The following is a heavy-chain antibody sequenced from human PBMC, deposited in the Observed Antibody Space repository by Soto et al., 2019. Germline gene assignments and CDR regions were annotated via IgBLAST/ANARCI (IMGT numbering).Heavy chain of an antibody. CDR1: GFTFSSYG. D-gene: IGHD5-12*01. V-gene: IGHV3-30*18. CDR3: AKVEGATINYSYYYGMDV. J-gene: IGHJ6*02. Sequence: GGSLRLSCAASGFTFSSYGMHWVRQAPGKGLEWVAVISYDGSNKYYADSVKGRFTISRDNSKNTLYLQMNSLRAEDTAVYYWAKVEGATINYSYYYGMDVWGQGTTVTVSS. CDR2: ISYDGSNK.